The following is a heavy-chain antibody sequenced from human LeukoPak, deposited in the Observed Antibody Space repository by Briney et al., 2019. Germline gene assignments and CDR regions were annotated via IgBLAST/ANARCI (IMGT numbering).Heavy chain of an antibody. CDR3: ARDRGGAYDFWSGYYTGYFDY. Sequence: PGGSLRLSCAASGFTFSSYNMNWVRQAPGKGLEWVSYISDSSTTIYYADSVKGRFTISRDNAKTSLYLQMNSLRAEDTAVYYCARDRGGAYDFWSGYYTGYFDYWGQGTLVPVSS. V-gene: IGHV3-48*01. D-gene: IGHD3-3*01. CDR2: ISDSSTTI. J-gene: IGHJ4*02. CDR1: GFTFSSYN.